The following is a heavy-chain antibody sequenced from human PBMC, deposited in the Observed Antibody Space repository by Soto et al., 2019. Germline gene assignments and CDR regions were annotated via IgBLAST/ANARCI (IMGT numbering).Heavy chain of an antibody. CDR3: ARGGWTTYYSPFFYY. CDR2: IYWDDDK. Sequence: SGPTLVNPTQTLTLTCTFSGFSLSTSGVGVGWIRQPPGKALEWLALIYWDDDKRYSPSLKSRLTITKDTSKNQVVLTLTKLDTVDTATYYCARGGWTTYYSPFFYYWGQGTLVTVSS. CDR1: GFSLSTSGVG. J-gene: IGHJ4*02. D-gene: IGHD3-10*01. V-gene: IGHV2-5*02.